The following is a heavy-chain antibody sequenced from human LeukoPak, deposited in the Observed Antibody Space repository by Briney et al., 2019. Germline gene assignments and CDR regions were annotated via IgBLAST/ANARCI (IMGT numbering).Heavy chain of an antibody. D-gene: IGHD4-17*01. J-gene: IGHJ3*02. CDR2: MNPNSGNT. Sequence: ASVKVSCKASGYTFTGYYMHWVRQAPGQGLEWMGWMNPNSGNTGYAQKFQGRVTITRNTSISTAYMELSSLRSEDTAVYYCARGFDYGDYVVAFDIWGQGTMVTVSS. V-gene: IGHV1-8*03. CDR1: GYTFTGYY. CDR3: ARGFDYGDYVVAFDI.